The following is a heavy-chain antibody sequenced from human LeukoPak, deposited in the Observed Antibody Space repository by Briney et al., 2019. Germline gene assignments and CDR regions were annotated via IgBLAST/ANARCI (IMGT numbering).Heavy chain of an antibody. V-gene: IGHV1-69*13. CDR1: GGTFSSYA. J-gene: IGHJ4*02. CDR3: ARVPYCSSTSCYKEYYFDY. CDR2: IIPIFGTA. D-gene: IGHD2-2*02. Sequence: ASVKVSCKASGGTFSSYAISWVRQAPGQGLEWMGGIIPIFGTANYAQKFQGRVTITADESTSTAYMELSSLRSEDTAVYYCARVPYCSSTSCYKEYYFDYWGQGTLATVSS.